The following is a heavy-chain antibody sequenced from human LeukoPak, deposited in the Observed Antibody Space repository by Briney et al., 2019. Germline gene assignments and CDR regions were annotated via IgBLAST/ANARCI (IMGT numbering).Heavy chain of an antibody. D-gene: IGHD3-10*01. CDR2: FSGDGGST. J-gene: IGHJ4*02. CDR3: AKDITWYYYGSGNYFDY. Sequence: PGGSLRLSCAASGFTFDDYAMHWVRQAPGKVLEWVSLFSGDGGSTYYADSVKGRFTISRDNSKNSLYLQMNSLRTEDTALYYCAKDITWYYYGSGNYFDYWGQGTLVTVSS. CDR1: GFTFDDYA. V-gene: IGHV3-43*02.